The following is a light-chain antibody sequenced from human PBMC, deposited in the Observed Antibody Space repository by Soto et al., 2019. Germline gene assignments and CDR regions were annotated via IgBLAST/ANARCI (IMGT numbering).Light chain of an antibody. CDR3: MQALQTPT. CDR2: LGS. Sequence: DLVMTQSPLSLPVTPGEPASISCRSSQSLLYSNGYNYLDWYLQKPGQSPHLLIYLGSNRASGVPDRFSGSGSGTDFTLKISRVEAEDVGVYYCMQALQTPTFGQGTKVEIK. CDR1: QSLLYSNGYNY. V-gene: IGKV2-28*01. J-gene: IGKJ1*01.